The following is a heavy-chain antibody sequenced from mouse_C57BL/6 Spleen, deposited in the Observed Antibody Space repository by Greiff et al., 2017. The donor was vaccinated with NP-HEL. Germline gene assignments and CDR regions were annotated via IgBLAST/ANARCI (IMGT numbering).Heavy chain of an antibody. V-gene: IGHV1-15*01. CDR3: TRYFGYED. CDR2: IDPDTGGT. J-gene: IGHJ2*01. Sequence: QVQLQQSGAELVRPGASVTLSCKASGYTFTDYEMHWVKQTPVHGLEWIGAIDPDTGGTAYNQKFKGKATLTADKSSSTAYMELRSLTSEDSAVYYCTRYFGYEDWGQGTTLTVSS. D-gene: IGHD2-2*01. CDR1: GYTFTDYE.